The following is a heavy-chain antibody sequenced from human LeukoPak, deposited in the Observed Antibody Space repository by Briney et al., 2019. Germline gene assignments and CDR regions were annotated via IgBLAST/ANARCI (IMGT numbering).Heavy chain of an antibody. V-gene: IGHV3-23*01. J-gene: IGHJ4*02. CDR1: GFTFSSYG. D-gene: IGHD3-10*01. Sequence: GGSLRLSCAASGFTFSSYGMTWVRQAPGKGLEWVSGISGGGDNTWYADSVKGRFTISRDNSKKTLDLQMHSLRAEDTAVYYCAKASVWTMVRVVSYFDEWGQGIQVTVSS. CDR3: AKASVWTMVRVVSYFDE. CDR2: ISGGGDNT.